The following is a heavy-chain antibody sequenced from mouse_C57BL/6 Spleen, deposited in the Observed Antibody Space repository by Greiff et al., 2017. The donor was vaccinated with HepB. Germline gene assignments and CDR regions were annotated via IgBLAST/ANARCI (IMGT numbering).Heavy chain of an antibody. V-gene: IGHV1-80*01. Sequence: QVQLKESGAELVKPGASVKISCKASGYAFSSYWMNWVKQRPGKGLEWIGQIYPGDGDTNYNGKFKGKATLTADKSSSNAYMQLSSLTSEDSAVYFCARGWEDAMDYWGQGTSVTVSS. D-gene: IGHD2-3*01. CDR3: ARGWEDAMDY. CDR2: IYPGDGDT. CDR1: GYAFSSYW. J-gene: IGHJ4*01.